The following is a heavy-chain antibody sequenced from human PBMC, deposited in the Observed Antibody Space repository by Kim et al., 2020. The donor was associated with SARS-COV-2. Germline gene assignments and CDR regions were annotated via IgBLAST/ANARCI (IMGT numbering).Heavy chain of an antibody. CDR2: IYYSGST. Sequence: SETLSLTCSVSGGSISGSSYYWGWIRQPPGKGLEWIGSIYYSGSTYYNPSLKSRVTISVDTSKNQFSLKLSSVTAADTAVYSCARQGGTYPFEYWGQGTLVTVSS. CDR3: ARQGGTYPFEY. J-gene: IGHJ4*02. V-gene: IGHV4-39*01. D-gene: IGHD1-26*01. CDR1: GGSISGSSYY.